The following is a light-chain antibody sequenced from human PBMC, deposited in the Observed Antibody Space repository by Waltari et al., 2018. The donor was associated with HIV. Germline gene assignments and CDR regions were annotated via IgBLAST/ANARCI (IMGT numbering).Light chain of an antibody. J-gene: IGKJ3*01. CDR1: QSISVY. CDR2: AAS. CDR3: QQSFSGLT. Sequence: DIRTTPSPPPLSASLGARVIITCRASQSISVYLNWYQQKPGRAPKLLIYAASSLHTGVPPRFSASGSGTEFTLTINSLQPEDFATYYCQQSFSGLTFGPGTKVDV. V-gene: IGKV1-39*01.